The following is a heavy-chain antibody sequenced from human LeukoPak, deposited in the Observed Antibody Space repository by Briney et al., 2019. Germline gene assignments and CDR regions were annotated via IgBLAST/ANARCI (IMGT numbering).Heavy chain of an antibody. CDR1: GFTFSSYS. J-gene: IGHJ5*02. V-gene: IGHV3-21*01. D-gene: IGHD2-15*01. CDR3: ARGADGVSSNSRGWFDP. CDR2: ISTSSSYI. Sequence: RGSLRLSCTASGFTFSSYSMNWVRQAPGKGLEWVSSISTSSSYIYYADSVKGRFTISRDNARNSLYLQMNTLRAEDTAVYSCARGADGVSSNSRGWFDPWGQGTLVTVSS.